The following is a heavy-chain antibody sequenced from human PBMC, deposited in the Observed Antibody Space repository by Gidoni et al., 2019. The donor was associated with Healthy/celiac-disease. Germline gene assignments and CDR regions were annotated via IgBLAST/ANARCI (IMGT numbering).Heavy chain of an antibody. Sequence: EVQLVEPGGGLVQPGGPLSLSCAASGFLCSSDSMYCVRQAPGKGLEWVSYISSSSSTIYDADSVKGRFTISRDNAKNALYRQMNSLRDEDTAVYYCARDARLYYDCWSGYLNDAFDIWGQGTMVTVSS. J-gene: IGHJ3*02. CDR1: GFLCSSDS. CDR3: ARDARLYYDCWSGYLNDAFDI. D-gene: IGHD3-3*01. V-gene: IGHV3-48*02. CDR2: ISSSSSTI.